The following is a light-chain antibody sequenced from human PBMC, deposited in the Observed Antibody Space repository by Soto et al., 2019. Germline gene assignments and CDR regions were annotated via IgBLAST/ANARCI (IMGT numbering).Light chain of an antibody. CDR2: DAS. CDR1: QSVSRY. J-gene: IGKJ4*01. CDR3: QQRSDWPST. Sequence: EIVLTQSPATLSLSPGERATLSCRASQSVSRYLAWYQQKPGQAPRLLIYDASNRATGIPARFSGSGSGTDVTLTISSLEPEGFAVYYCQQRSDWPSTFGGGTKVQIK. V-gene: IGKV3-11*01.